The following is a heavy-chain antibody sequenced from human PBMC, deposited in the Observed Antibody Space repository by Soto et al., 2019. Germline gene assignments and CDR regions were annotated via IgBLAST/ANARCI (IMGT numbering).Heavy chain of an antibody. CDR1: GFSLRNGGVG. D-gene: IGHD5-18*01. Sequence: QITLKESGPTLVKSTQTLTLTCSFSGFSLRNGGVGVGWIRQPPGKALEWVALIYWNDDKRYSPFLKNRLTLIKDTFKDQVVLTMTNVDPVDTATYSCAHKLDTVDWFGPWGQGILVTVSS. CDR3: AHKLDTVDWFGP. V-gene: IGHV2-5*01. J-gene: IGHJ5*02. CDR2: IYWNDDK.